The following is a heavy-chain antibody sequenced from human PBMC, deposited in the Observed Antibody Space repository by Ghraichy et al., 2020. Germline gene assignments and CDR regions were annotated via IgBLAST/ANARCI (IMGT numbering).Heavy chain of an antibody. CDR2: ISGGGDTT. J-gene: IGHJ4*02. V-gene: IGHV3-23*01. Sequence: GGSLRLSCAASGFTFSNYAVAWVRQAPGKGLEWVSTISGGGDTTYYADSVKGRFTISRDNSKNTLYLQMNSLRAEDTAIYYCAKSEYSQGYFDCWGQGTLVTVSS. CDR3: AKSEYSQGYFDC. D-gene: IGHD6-6*01. CDR1: GFTFSNYA.